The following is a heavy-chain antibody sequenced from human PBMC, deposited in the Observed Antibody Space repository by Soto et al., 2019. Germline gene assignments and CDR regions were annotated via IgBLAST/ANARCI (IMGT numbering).Heavy chain of an antibody. CDR1: GFTFSSYA. CDR2: ISGSGGST. J-gene: IGHJ4*02. V-gene: IGHV3-23*01. Sequence: GGSLRLSCAASGFTFSSYAMSWVRQAPGKGLEWVSAISGSGGSTYYADSVKGRFTIPRDNSKNTLYLQMNSLRAEDTAVYYCAKGRIAAAGTSADYWGQGTLVTVSS. CDR3: AKGRIAAAGTSADY. D-gene: IGHD6-13*01.